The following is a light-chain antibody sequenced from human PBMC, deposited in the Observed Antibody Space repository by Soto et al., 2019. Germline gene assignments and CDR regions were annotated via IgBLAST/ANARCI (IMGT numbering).Light chain of an antibody. J-gene: IGKJ5*01. V-gene: IGKV3-11*01. CDR2: DAS. Sequence: EIVLTQSPATLSLSPGERATLSCRASQFVNSYLAWYQQKPGQAPRLLIYDASNRATGIPARFSGGGSGTDFTLTISSLEPEDFAVYYCQQRSNWPPITVGQGTRLEIK. CDR3: QQRSNWPPIT. CDR1: QFVNSY.